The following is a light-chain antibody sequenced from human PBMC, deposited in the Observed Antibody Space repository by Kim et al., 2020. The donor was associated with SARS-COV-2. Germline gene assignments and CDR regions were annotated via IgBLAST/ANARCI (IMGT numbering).Light chain of an antibody. CDR2: GNS. J-gene: IGLJ3*02. CDR3: QSYDSRGWV. Sequence: QSVLTQPPSVSGAPGQSVTISCTGSSSNIGAGYDVHWYQQLPGTAPKLLIYGNSNRPSGVPDRFSGSKSGTSASLAITGLQAEDEADYYCQSYDSRGWVFGGGTQLAVL. CDR1: SSNIGAGYD. V-gene: IGLV1-40*01.